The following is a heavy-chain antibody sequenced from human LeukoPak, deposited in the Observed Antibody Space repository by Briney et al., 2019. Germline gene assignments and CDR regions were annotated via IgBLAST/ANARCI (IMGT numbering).Heavy chain of an antibody. CDR1: GFTFSSYE. J-gene: IGHJ4*02. CDR3: ARDGNGIITFDY. CDR2: ISSSGSTI. Sequence: GGSLRLSCAASGFTFSSYEMNWVRQAPGKGLEWVSYISSSGSTIYYADSVKGRFTISRDNAKNSLYLQMNSLRAEDTAVYYCARDGNGIITFDYWGQGTLVTVSS. D-gene: IGHD3-10*01. V-gene: IGHV3-48*03.